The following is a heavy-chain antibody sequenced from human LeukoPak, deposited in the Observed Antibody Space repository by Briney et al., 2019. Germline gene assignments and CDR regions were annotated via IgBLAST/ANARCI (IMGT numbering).Heavy chain of an antibody. CDR3: ARDGLLGYFDY. V-gene: IGHV3-30-3*01. CDR2: ISYDGSNK. CDR1: GFTFSSYA. J-gene: IGHJ4*02. Sequence: GGSLRLSCAASGFTFSSYAMHWVRQAPGKGLEWVAVISYDGSNKYYADSVKGRFTISRDNSKNTLYLQMNSLRAEDTAVYYCARDGLLGYFDYWGQGTLVTVSS.